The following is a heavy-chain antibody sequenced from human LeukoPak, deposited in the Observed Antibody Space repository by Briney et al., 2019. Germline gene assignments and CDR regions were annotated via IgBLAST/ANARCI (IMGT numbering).Heavy chain of an antibody. CDR1: GGTFSSYA. CDR2: IIPIFGTA. CDR3: ARGPQWELLYNWFDP. Sequence: ASVKVSCKASGGTFSSYAISWVRQAPGQGLEWMGGIIPIFGTANYAQKFQGRVTITADESTSTAYMELSSLRSEDTAVYYCARGPQWELLYNWFDPWGQGTLVIVSS. V-gene: IGHV1-69*13. D-gene: IGHD1-26*01. J-gene: IGHJ5*02.